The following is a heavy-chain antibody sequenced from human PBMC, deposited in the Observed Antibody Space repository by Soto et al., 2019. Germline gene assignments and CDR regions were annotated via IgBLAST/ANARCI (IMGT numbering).Heavy chain of an antibody. V-gene: IGHV4-59*01. CDR2: IYYSGST. Sequence: QVQLQESGPGLVKPSGTLSLTCTVSGGSISSYYWSWIRQPPGKGLEWIGYIYYSGSTNYNPSLKSRVTISVDTSKNQFSLKLSSVTAADTAVYYCARSVEMATIAFDYWGQGTLVTVSS. J-gene: IGHJ4*02. D-gene: IGHD5-12*01. CDR1: GGSISSYY. CDR3: ARSVEMATIAFDY.